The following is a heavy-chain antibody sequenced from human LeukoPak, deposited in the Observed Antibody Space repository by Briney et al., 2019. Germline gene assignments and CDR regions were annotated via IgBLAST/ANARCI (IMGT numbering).Heavy chain of an antibody. CDR2: IYYSGST. V-gene: IGHV4-59*01. CDR1: GGSISSYY. CDR3: ARVGGIAAYNWFDP. J-gene: IGHJ5*01. D-gene: IGHD6-25*01. Sequence: SETLSLPCTVCGGSISSYYWIWIRQPPGKGLEWIGYIYYSGSTNYNPSLKSRVTISVDTSKNQFSLKLSSVTAADTAVYHCARVGGIAAYNWFDPWGQGSLVTVSS.